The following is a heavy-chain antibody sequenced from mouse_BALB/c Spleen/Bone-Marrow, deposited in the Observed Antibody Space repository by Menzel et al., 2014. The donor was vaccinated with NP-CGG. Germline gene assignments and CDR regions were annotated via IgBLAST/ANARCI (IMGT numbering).Heavy chain of an antibody. CDR3: ARDKVRVFFDH. J-gene: IGHJ2*01. CDR2: IRNKANGYTT. V-gene: IGHV7-3*02. CDR1: GFTFTDYY. Sequence: SGGGLVQPGGPLRLSCATAGFTFTDYYMNWVRQPPGKALEGLGFIRNKANGYTTEYSASVKSRFTISRDNSQNILYLQMTTLRADDSATYYCARDKVRVFFDHWAQSTPLPVSS.